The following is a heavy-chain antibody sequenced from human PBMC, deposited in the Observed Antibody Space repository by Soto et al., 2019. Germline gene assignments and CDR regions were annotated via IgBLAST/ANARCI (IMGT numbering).Heavy chain of an antibody. V-gene: IGHV4-59*01. Sequence: PSETLSLTCTVSCGSISSYYWSWIRQPPGKGLEWIGYIYYSGSTNYNPSLKSRVTISVDTSKNQFSLKLSSVTAADTAVYYCARIIAVAGYYFDYWGQGTLVTVSS. CDR3: ARIIAVAGYYFDY. J-gene: IGHJ4*02. CDR1: CGSISSYY. CDR2: IYYSGST. D-gene: IGHD6-19*01.